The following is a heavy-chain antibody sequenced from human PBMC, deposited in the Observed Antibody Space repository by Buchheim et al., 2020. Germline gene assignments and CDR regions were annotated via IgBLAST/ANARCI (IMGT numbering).Heavy chain of an antibody. D-gene: IGHD3-22*01. V-gene: IGHV1-8*01. Sequence: QVQLVQSGAEVKKPGASVKVSCKASGYTFTSYDINWVRQATGQGLEWMGWMNPNSGNTGYAQKFQGRVTMTRNTSISKAYMELSSLRSEDTAVYYCARAYYYDSSGYYYVGYYYGMDVWGQGTT. CDR1: GYTFTSYD. J-gene: IGHJ6*02. CDR3: ARAYYYDSSGYYYVGYYYGMDV. CDR2: MNPNSGNT.